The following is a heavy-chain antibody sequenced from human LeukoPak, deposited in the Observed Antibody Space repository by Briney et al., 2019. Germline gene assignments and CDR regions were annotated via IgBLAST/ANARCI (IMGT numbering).Heavy chain of an antibody. CDR2: IYHSGST. D-gene: IGHD3-10*01. J-gene: IGHJ5*02. CDR1: GYSISSGYY. V-gene: IGHV4-38-2*02. Sequence: SETLSLTCTVSGYSISSGYYWGRIRQPPGKGLEWIGSIYHSGSTYYNPSLKSRVTISVDTSKNQFSLKLSSVTAADTAVYYCARVPMVRGVSFDPWGQGTLVTVSS. CDR3: ARVPMVRGVSFDP.